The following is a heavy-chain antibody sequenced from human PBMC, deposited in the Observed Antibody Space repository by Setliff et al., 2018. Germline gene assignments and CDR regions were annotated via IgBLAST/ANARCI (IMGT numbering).Heavy chain of an antibody. D-gene: IGHD1-26*01. J-gene: IGHJ6*03. CDR2: ISTDDGDT. CDR3: AREGVHTRSSTDYHYYMDV. Sequence: ASVKVSCKASGYTFTTHGISWVRQAPGQGLEWMGWISTDDGDTNFAQKFQGRVTLTTDTSTGTAYMELRSLTFDDTAVYYCAREGVHTRSSTDYHYYMDVWGRGTTVTVSS. CDR1: GYTFTTHG. V-gene: IGHV1-18*01.